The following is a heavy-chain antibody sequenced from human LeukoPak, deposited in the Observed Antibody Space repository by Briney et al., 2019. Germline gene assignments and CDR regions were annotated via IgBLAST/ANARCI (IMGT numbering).Heavy chain of an antibody. CDR3: AREPLGIVGATTYYFDY. V-gene: IGHV4-30-2*01. J-gene: IGHJ4*02. CDR1: GGSISSGGYY. D-gene: IGHD1-26*01. Sequence: SETLSLTCTVSGGSISSGGYYWSWIRQPPGKGLEWIGYIYHSGSTYYNPSLKSRVTISVDRSKNQFSLKLSSVTAADTAVYYCAREPLGIVGATTYYFDYWGQGTLVTVSS. CDR2: IYHSGST.